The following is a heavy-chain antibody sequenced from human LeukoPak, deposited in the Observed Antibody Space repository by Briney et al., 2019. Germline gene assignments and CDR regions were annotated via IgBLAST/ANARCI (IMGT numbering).Heavy chain of an antibody. CDR2: IIPIFGTA. CDR1: GGTFSSYA. J-gene: IGHJ4*02. V-gene: IGHV1-69*13. Sequence: SVKVSCKASGGTFSSYAISWARQAPGQGLEWMGGIIPIFGTANYAQKFQGRVTITADESTSTAYMELSSLRSEDTAVYYCAREGVCSSTSCYTHPFDYWGQGTLVTVSS. CDR3: AREGVCSSTSCYTHPFDY. D-gene: IGHD2-2*02.